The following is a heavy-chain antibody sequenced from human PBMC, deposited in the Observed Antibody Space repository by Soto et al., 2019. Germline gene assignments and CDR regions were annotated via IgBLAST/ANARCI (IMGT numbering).Heavy chain of an antibody. Sequence: QVQLQESGPGLVKPSQTLSLTCTVSGGSISSGGYYWSWIRQHPGKGLEWIGYTYYSGSTYYNPSLKSRVTISVDTSKNQFSLKLSSVTAADAAVYYCAGDGYYYGSGSFSRPDAFDTWGQGTMVTVSS. V-gene: IGHV4-31*03. CDR1: GGSISSGGYY. J-gene: IGHJ3*02. D-gene: IGHD3-10*01. CDR3: AGDGYYYGSGSFSRPDAFDT. CDR2: TYYSGST.